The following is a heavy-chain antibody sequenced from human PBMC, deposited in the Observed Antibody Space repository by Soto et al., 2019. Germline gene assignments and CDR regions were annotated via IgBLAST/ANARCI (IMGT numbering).Heavy chain of an antibody. J-gene: IGHJ4*02. D-gene: IGHD1-26*01. CDR1: GFTFDDYG. Sequence: EVQLVESGGGVVRPGGSLSLPFEASGFTFDDYGMSWVRKAPGKGLEWVSNINWNGGSTGNADSVKGRFTISRDNAKNSLYLQMNSLRAEDTALYYCARGRVVGAIAPFDYWGQGTLVTVSS. CDR3: ARGRVVGAIAPFDY. V-gene: IGHV3-20*03. CDR2: INWNGGST.